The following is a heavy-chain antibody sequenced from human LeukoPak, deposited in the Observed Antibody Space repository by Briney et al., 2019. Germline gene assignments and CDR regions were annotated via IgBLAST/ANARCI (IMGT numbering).Heavy chain of an antibody. D-gene: IGHD5-12*01. J-gene: IGHJ3*02. Sequence: SETLSLTCAVYGGSFSGYYWSWIRQPPGKGLEWIGEIYHSGSTNYNPSLKSRVTISVDKSKNQFSLKLSSVTAADTAVYYCARDPSGYDWDDAFDIWGQGTMVTVSS. CDR3: ARDPSGYDWDDAFDI. V-gene: IGHV4-34*01. CDR1: GGSFSGYY. CDR2: IYHSGST.